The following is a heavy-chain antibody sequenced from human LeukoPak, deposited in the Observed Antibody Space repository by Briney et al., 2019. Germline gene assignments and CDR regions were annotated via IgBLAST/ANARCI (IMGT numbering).Heavy chain of an antibody. D-gene: IGHD6-13*01. J-gene: IGHJ5*02. Sequence: PGGSLRLSCAASGFTFSDYYMSWIRQAPGKGLEWVSYISSTSSYIYYADSVKGRFTISRDNAKSSLYLQMNSLRAEDTAVYYCARDKIPSAGTPRGLDPWGQGTLVTVSS. CDR3: ARDKIPSAGTPRGLDP. CDR1: GFTFSDYY. V-gene: IGHV3-11*06. CDR2: ISSTSSYI.